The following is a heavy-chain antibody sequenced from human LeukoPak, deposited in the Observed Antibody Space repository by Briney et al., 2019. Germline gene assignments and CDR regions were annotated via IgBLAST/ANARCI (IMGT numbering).Heavy chain of an antibody. CDR1: GGSISSYY. J-gene: IGHJ4*02. D-gene: IGHD6-13*01. CDR3: ARRYSSSWAIDY. CDR2: IYYSGST. V-gene: IGHV4-59*01. Sequence: PSETLSLTCTVSGGSISSYYWSWIRQPPGKGLEWIGYIYYSGSTNYNPSLKSRVTISVDTSKNQFSLKLSSVTAADTAVYYCARRYSSSWAIDYWGQGTLVTVSS.